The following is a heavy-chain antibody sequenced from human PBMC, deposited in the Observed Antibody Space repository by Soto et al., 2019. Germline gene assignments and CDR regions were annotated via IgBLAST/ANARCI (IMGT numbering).Heavy chain of an antibody. Sequence: QVELVQSGAEVKKPGASVKVSCKASGYSFTGDYLHWVRQAPGEGLEWMGWINPNTGGTDYAPKFQGRFTMTRNTSINTAYMELTRLRADDTAVYFCARDPIGGGAPYYMDYWGQGTLVTVSS. J-gene: IGHJ4*02. CDR3: ARDPIGGGAPYYMDY. CDR1: GYSFTGDY. D-gene: IGHD3-10*01. CDR2: INPNTGGT. V-gene: IGHV1-2*02.